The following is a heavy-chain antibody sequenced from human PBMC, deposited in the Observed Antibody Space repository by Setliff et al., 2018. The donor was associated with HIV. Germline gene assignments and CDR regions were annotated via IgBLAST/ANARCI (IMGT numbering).Heavy chain of an antibody. V-gene: IGHV4-31*03. Sequence: SETLSLTCTVSGGSISSGGYHWSWIRQHPGKGLEWIGFIYYSGSTYYNPSLKGRVTISVDTSKNQFPLKLSSVTAADTAVYYCATEGRRDGYNPGFDYWGQGTLVTVSS. J-gene: IGHJ4*02. D-gene: IGHD5-12*01. CDR2: IYYSGST. CDR3: ATEGRRDGYNPGFDY. CDR1: GGSISSGGYH.